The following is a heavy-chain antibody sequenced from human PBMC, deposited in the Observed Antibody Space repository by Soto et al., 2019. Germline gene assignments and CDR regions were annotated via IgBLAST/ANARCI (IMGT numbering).Heavy chain of an antibody. CDR1: GGSISSSSYY. Sequence: SETLSLTCTVSGGSISSSSYYWGWIRQPPGKGLEWIGSIYYSGSTYYNPSLKSRVTISVDTSKNQFSLKLSSVTAADTAVYYCARAWIQLWLADYWGQGTLVTVSS. CDR3: ARAWIQLWLADY. D-gene: IGHD5-18*01. V-gene: IGHV4-39*01. J-gene: IGHJ4*02. CDR2: IYYSGST.